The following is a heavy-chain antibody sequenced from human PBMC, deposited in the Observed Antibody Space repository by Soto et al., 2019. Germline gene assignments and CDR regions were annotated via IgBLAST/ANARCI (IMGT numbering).Heavy chain of an antibody. CDR1: GGSISSGGYY. V-gene: IGHV4-31*03. D-gene: IGHD2-8*02. Sequence: SETLSLTCTVSGGSISSGGYYWSWIRQHPGKGLEWIGYIYYSGSTYYNPSLKSRVTISVDTSKNQFSLKLTSVTAADTAVYYCARDKITGLFDYWGQGTMVTVSS. J-gene: IGHJ4*02. CDR2: IYYSGST. CDR3: ARDKITGLFDY.